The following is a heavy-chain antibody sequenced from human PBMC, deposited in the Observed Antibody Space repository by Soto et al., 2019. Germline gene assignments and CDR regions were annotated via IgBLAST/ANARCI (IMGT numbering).Heavy chain of an antibody. CDR2: LSGSGDMP. CDR1: GFTFSTYA. D-gene: IGHD2-15*01. V-gene: IGHV3-23*01. CDR3: AKTFRAEIVKYYFDS. Sequence: GGSLRLSCAASGFTFSTYAMSWVRQAPGKGLGWVSGLSGSGDMPDYADFVKGRFTISRDNSRNTLYLQMNSLRTEDTALYYCAKTFRAEIVKYYFDSWGQGTLVTVSS. J-gene: IGHJ4*02.